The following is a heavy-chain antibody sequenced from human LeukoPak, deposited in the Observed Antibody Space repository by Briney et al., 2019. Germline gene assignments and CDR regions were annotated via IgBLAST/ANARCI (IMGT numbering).Heavy chain of an antibody. D-gene: IGHD6-13*01. CDR3: ARGDSSSWKEDAFDI. CDR1: GGSFSDYY. V-gene: IGHV4-34*01. Sequence: SETLSLTCAVYGGSFSDYYWNWLRQPPGKGLEWLGEINHRGTTIYNPSLESRVTISLDTSKNHFSLNLSSVTAADTAVYYCARGDSSSWKEDAFDIWGQGTMVTVSS. J-gene: IGHJ3*02. CDR2: INHRGTT.